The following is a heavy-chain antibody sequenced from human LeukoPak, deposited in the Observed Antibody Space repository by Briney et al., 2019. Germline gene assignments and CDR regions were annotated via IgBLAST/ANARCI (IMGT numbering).Heavy chain of an antibody. CDR1: GGSISSYY. Sequence: NPSETLSLTCTVSGGSISSYYWSWIRQPPGKGLEWIGYIYYSGSTNYNPSLKSRVTISVDTSKNQFSLKLSSVTAADTAVYYCARERIAVAATKSSHYYYGMDVWGQGTTVTVFS. J-gene: IGHJ6*02. D-gene: IGHD6-19*01. CDR3: ARERIAVAATKSSHYYYGMDV. V-gene: IGHV4-59*01. CDR2: IYYSGST.